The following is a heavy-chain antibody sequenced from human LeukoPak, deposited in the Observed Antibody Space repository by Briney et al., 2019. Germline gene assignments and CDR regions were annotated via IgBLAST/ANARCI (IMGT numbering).Heavy chain of an antibody. CDR2: IYHSGST. Sequence: SETLSLTCTVSGYSITSGYYWGWIRQPPGKGLEWIGSIYHSGSTYYNPSLKSRVTISVDTSKNQFSLKLSSVTAADTAVYYCASMSGSSDCWGQRTLVTVSS. V-gene: IGHV4-38-2*02. CDR3: ASMSGSSDC. CDR1: GYSITSGYY. D-gene: IGHD1-26*01. J-gene: IGHJ4*02.